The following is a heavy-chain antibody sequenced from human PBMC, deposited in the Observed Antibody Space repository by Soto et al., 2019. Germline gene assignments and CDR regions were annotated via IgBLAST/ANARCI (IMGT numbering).Heavy chain of an antibody. Sequence: QVQLVQSGAEVKNPGASVKVSCKASGYSFTRYGIGWARQAPGQGLEWMGWINAYYGNTNYAQNLQRRLTLTTDTSTTTAYMELRRLRSNDTAIYYCAMVDVYVTPSPQDVWGQGTTVTVSS. CDR3: AMVDVYVTPSPQDV. CDR2: INAYYGNT. D-gene: IGHD3-16*01. J-gene: IGHJ6*02. CDR1: GYSFTRYG. V-gene: IGHV1-18*01.